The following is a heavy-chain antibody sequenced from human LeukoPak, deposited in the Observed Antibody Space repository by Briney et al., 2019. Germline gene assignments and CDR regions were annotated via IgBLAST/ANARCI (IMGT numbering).Heavy chain of an antibody. Sequence: GGSLRLSCAASGFTVSSNYMSWVRQAPGKGLEWISYISSSSSSTNYADSVKGRLTISRDNAKNSLYLHMNDLRAEDTAVYYCARLYYDILTGYSPLDYWGQGTLVTVSS. CDR2: ISSSSSST. J-gene: IGHJ4*02. CDR1: GFTVSSNY. V-gene: IGHV3-11*03. CDR3: ARLYYDILTGYSPLDY. D-gene: IGHD3-9*01.